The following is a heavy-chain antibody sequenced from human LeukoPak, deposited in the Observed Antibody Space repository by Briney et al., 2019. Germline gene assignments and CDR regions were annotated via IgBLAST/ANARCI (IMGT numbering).Heavy chain of an antibody. CDR1: GGSISSDSYY. Sequence: SETLSPTCAVSGGSISSDSYYWSWIRQPAGKGLEWIGRIYTSGSTDYNLSLKSRVTISLDASKNQFSLKLSSVTAADTAVYYCAGGAVPPAIQFFQHWGQGTLVTVAS. CDR2: IYTSGST. J-gene: IGHJ1*01. D-gene: IGHD2-2*02. V-gene: IGHV4-61*02. CDR3: AGGAVPPAIQFFQH.